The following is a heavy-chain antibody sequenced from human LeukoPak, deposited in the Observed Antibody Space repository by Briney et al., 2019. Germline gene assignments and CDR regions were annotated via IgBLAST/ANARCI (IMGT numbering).Heavy chain of an antibody. CDR3: ASGHYDILTGSPDNWFDP. Sequence: SETLSLTCTVSGGSISSCYWSWIRQPAGKGLEWIGRIYTSGSTNYNPSLKSRVTMSVDTSKNQFSLKLSSVTAADTAVYYCASGHYDILTGSPDNWFDPWGQGTLVTVSS. J-gene: IGHJ5*02. V-gene: IGHV4-4*07. D-gene: IGHD3-9*01. CDR1: GGSISSCY. CDR2: IYTSGST.